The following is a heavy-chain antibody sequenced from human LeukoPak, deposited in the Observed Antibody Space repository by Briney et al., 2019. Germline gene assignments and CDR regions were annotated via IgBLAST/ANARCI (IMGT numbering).Heavy chain of an antibody. V-gene: IGHV4-59*01. CDR3: ARDRPRSAGGFDY. Sequence: SETLFLTCTVSGGSISSYYWSWIRQPPGKGLEWIGYIYYSGSTNYNPSLKSRVTISVDTSKNQFSLKLSSVTAADTAVYYCARDRPRSAGGFDYWAREPWSPSPQ. J-gene: IGHJ4*02. D-gene: IGHD3-16*01. CDR2: IYYSGST. CDR1: GGSISSYY.